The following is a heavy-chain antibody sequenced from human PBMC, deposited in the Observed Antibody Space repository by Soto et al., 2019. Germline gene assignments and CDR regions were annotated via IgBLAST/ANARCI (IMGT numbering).Heavy chain of an antibody. CDR1: VSTLTSYG. J-gene: IGHJ4*01. V-gene: IGHV1-18*01. Sequence: ASVKVSCKASVSTLTSYGISWVRQAPGQGLEWMGWINPNNGHTHSAQKLQGRVTMTTDTSTSTAYMELRSLRSDDTALYYCARVVGPLRDSSGYYLRWGQGTLVTGSS. CDR2: INPNNGHT. CDR3: ARVVGPLRDSSGYYLR. D-gene: IGHD3-22*01.